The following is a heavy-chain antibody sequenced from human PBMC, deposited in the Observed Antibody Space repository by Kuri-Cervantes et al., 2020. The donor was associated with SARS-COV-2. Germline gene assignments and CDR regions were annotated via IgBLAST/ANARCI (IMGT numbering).Heavy chain of an antibody. CDR2: ISYDGSNK. Sequence: GESLKISCAASGFTFSSYGMHWVRQAPGKGLEWVAVISYDGSNKYYADSVKGRFTISRDNSKNTLYLQMNSLRAEDTAVYYCARGRFSKGWFGELLIDYWGQGTLVTVSS. J-gene: IGHJ4*02. CDR3: ARGRFSKGWFGELLIDY. CDR1: GFTFSSYG. V-gene: IGHV3-30*03. D-gene: IGHD3-10*01.